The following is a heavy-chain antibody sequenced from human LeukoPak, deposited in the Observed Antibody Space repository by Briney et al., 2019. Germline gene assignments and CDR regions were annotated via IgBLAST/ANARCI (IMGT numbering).Heavy chain of an antibody. CDR2: ISSSGSTI. J-gene: IGHJ6*02. V-gene: IGHV3-11*01. CDR1: GFAFSDYY. Sequence: GGSLRLSCAASGFAFSDYYMSWIRQAPGKGLEWVSYISSSGSTIYYADSVKGRFTISRDNAKNSLYLQMNSLRAEDTAVYYCASIAVTTSYYYYGMDVWGQGTTVTVSS. D-gene: IGHD4-17*01. CDR3: ASIAVTTSYYYYGMDV.